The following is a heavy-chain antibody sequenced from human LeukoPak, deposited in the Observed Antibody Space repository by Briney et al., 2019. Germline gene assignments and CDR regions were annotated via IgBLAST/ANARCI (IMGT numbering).Heavy chain of an antibody. V-gene: IGHV4-31*03. Sequence: PSQTLSLTCTVSGGSISSGGYYWSWIRQHPGKGLEWIGYIYYSGSTYYNPSLKSRVTIAVDTSKNQFSLKLSSLTAADTAVYYCARGPYDHFWSGSYFDSWGQGTLVTVSS. CDR2: IYYSGST. CDR1: GGSISSGGYY. CDR3: ARGPYDHFWSGSYFDS. J-gene: IGHJ4*02. D-gene: IGHD3-3*01.